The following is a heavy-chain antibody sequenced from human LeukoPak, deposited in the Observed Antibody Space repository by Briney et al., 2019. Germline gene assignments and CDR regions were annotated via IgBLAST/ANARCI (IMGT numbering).Heavy chain of an antibody. CDR1: GFTFSSYD. V-gene: IGHV3-13*01. D-gene: IGHD3-3*01. CDR2: IGTAGDT. CDR3: ARGRGYDFWSGYSPNYYYYGVDV. Sequence: GGSLRLSCAASGFTFSSYDMHWVRQATGKGLEWVSAIGTAGDTYYPGSVKGRFTISRENAKNSLYLQMNSLRAGDTAVYYCARGRGYDFWSGYSPNYYYYGVDVWGQGTTVTVSS. J-gene: IGHJ6*02.